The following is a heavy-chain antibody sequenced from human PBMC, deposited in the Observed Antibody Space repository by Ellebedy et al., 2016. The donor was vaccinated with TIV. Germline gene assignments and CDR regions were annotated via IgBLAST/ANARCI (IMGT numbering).Heavy chain of an antibody. CDR2: IHSDGRA. V-gene: IGHV3-66*01. D-gene: IGHD3-22*01. Sequence: PGGSLRLSCAASGFTVSSNCMSWVRQAPGKGLEWVSIIHSDGRADYADSVKGRFSIFRDNSKNTLYLQMNSLRVGETAVYYCARELRLTMILEAGVVMDVWGQGTTVTVS. J-gene: IGHJ6*02. CDR3: ARELRLTMILEAGVVMDV. CDR1: GFTVSSNC.